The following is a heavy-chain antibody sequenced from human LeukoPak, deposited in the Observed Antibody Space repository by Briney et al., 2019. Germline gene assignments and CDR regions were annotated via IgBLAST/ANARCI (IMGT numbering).Heavy chain of an antibody. D-gene: IGHD1-7*01. CDR2: IVVGSGNT. CDR1: GFTFTSSA. CDR3: ARSITGTTRVQDGDY. J-gene: IGHJ4*02. Sequence: ASVKVPCKASGFTFTSSAVQWVRQARGQRLEWIGWIVVGSGNTNYAQKFQGRVTITADESTSTAYMELSSLRSEDTAVYYCARSITGTTRVQDGDYWGQGTLVTVSS. V-gene: IGHV1-58*01.